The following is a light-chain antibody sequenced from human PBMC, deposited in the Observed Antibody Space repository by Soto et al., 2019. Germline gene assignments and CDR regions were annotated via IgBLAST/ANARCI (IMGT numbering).Light chain of an antibody. CDR1: SSDVGGYNY. V-gene: IGLV2-14*01. CDR2: EVS. Sequence: QSVLTQPASVSRSPGQSITISCTGTSSDVGGYNYVSWYQQHPGKAPKLMIYEVSNRPSGVSNRFSGSKSGNTASLTISGLQAEDEPDYYCSSYTSSSTRVFGGGTKLTVL. J-gene: IGLJ3*02. CDR3: SSYTSSSTRV.